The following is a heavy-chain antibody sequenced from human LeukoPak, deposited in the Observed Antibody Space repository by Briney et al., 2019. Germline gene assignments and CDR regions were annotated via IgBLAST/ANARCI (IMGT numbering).Heavy chain of an antibody. CDR1: GGSISSSNW. V-gene: IGHV4-4*02. Sequence: SETLSLTCAVSGGSISSSNWWSWVRQPPGKGLEWIGEIYHSGSTNYNPSLKSRVTISVDKSKNQFSLKLSSVTAADTAVYYCARDRGGDIVVVPAAYNWFDPWGQGTLVTVSS. CDR2: IYHSGST. D-gene: IGHD2-2*01. CDR3: ARDRGGDIVVVPAAYNWFDP. J-gene: IGHJ5*02.